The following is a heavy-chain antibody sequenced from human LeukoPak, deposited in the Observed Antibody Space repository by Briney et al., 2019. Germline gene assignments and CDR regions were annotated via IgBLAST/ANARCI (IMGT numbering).Heavy chain of an antibody. CDR3: TRPPFDDDYGGKGSDY. CDR1: GFTSSGSA. D-gene: IGHD4-23*01. Sequence: GGSLRLSCAASGFTSSGSAMHWVRQASGKGLEWVGRIRSKANSYATAYAASMKGRFTISRDDSKNTAYLQMNSLKTEDTAVYYCTRPPFDDDYGGKGSDYWGQGTLVTVSS. J-gene: IGHJ4*02. V-gene: IGHV3-73*01. CDR2: IRSKANSYAT.